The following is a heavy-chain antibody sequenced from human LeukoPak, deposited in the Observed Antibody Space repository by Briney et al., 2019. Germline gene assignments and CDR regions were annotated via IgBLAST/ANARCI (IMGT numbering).Heavy chain of an antibody. J-gene: IGHJ6*03. D-gene: IGHD1-26*01. CDR3: AREVGWDYYYMDV. CDR1: GFTFSSYW. CDR2: IKQDGSEK. Sequence: GGSLRLSCAASGFTFSSYWMSWVRQAPGKGLEWVANIKQDGSEKYYVDSVKGRFTISRDNAKNSLYLQMNSLRAEDTAVYYCAREVGWDYYYMDVWGKGTTVTISS. V-gene: IGHV3-7*01.